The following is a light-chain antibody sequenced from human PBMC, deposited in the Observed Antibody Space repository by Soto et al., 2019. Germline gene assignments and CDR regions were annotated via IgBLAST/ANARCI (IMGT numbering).Light chain of an antibody. J-gene: IGKJ1*01. V-gene: IGKV3-15*01. CDR3: QQYNSYSRT. CDR1: QSVSSN. Sequence: EIVMTQSPATLSVSPGERATLSFRASQSVSSNLAWYQQKPGQAPRLLIYGASTRATGIPARFSGSGSGTEFTLTISSLQPDDFATYYCQQYNSYSRTFGQGTKVDIK. CDR2: GAS.